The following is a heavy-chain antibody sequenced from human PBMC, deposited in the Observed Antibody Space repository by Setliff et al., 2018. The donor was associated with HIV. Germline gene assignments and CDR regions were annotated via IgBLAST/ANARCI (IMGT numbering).Heavy chain of an antibody. D-gene: IGHD3-10*01. V-gene: IGHV4-28*01. J-gene: IGHJ2*01. CDR2: VYNSGNT. CDR3: ARTALWFDKADWYFDL. CDR1: GYSIRSSYW. Sequence: SETLSLTCAVSGYSIRSSYWWGWIRQSPGKGLEWIGNVYNSGNTYYNPSLKRRVTMSVDTFKNQFSLELSSVTAVDTAVYYCARTALWFDKADWYFDLWGRGTLVTVSS.